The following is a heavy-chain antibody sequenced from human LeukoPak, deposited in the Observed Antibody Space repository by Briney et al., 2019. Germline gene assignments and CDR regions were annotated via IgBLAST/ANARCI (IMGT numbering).Heavy chain of an antibody. D-gene: IGHD3-9*01. CDR1: GNSFTNYC. CDR3: ARGATAIGNYNMFTGNYNDYFDH. CDR2: FYICGTEN. V-gene: IGHV5-51*01. J-gene: IGHJ4*02. Sequence: GEALETSRKGSGNSFTNYCIGLGRPIPGKGLGLVGIFYICGTENRYSPSFQGQVTISADRSISTAILQWSSMKASDSGMYCCARGATAIGNYNMFTGNYNDYFDHWGQGSLVTVSS.